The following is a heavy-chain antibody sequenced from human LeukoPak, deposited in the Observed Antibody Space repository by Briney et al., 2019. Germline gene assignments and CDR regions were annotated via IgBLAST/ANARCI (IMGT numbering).Heavy chain of an antibody. CDR2: IYQSRTT. CDR1: GGSTASGYY. CDR3: ARGRRGYRTEFDS. Sequence: SETLSLTCTVSGGSTASGYYGGWIRQAPEKGLEWIGSIYQSRTTYYNPSLKSRVTISIDTSKNQFSLRLTSVTDADTAAYYCARGRRGYRTEFDSWGQGTLVTVSS. D-gene: IGHD3-22*01. V-gene: IGHV4-38-2*02. J-gene: IGHJ4*02.